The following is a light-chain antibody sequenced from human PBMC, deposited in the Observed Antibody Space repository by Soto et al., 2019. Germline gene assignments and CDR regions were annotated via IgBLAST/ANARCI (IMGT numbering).Light chain of an antibody. CDR3: QQYGSSPF. Sequence: EIVLTQSPGTLSLSPGERATLSCRASQSVSSSYLARYQQKPGQAPRLLIYGASSRTTGIPDRFSGSGSGTDCTLTISRLEPQDFAVYFCQQYGSSPFFGPGTNVDIK. CDR2: GAS. V-gene: IGKV3-20*01. J-gene: IGKJ3*01. CDR1: QSVSSSY.